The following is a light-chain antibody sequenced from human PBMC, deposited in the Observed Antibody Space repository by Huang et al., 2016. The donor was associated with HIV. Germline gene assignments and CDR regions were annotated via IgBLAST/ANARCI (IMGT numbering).Light chain of an antibody. CDR1: QDINNR. J-gene: IGKJ2*01. CDR3: QQFVTFPYT. CDR2: AAS. Sequence: DIQMTQSPSSLSTSVGARVTITCRASQDINNRLAWYRQKPGKAPESLIYAASNLQSGVPSSFRGSGSGTYFTLTISSLQPEDFATYYCQQFVTFPYTFGRGTRLDI. V-gene: IGKV1-16*01.